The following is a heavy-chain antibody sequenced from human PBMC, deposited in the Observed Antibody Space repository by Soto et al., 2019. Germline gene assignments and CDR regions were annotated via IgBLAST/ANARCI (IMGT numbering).Heavy chain of an antibody. Sequence: LRLSCAASGFTFSSYSMNWVRQAPGKGLEWVSYISTNSKTIYYADSVKGRFTISRDNGKNSLYLQMNSLRAEDTAVYYCARNSVLYCFDYWCQGALVTVSS. J-gene: IGHJ4*02. CDR3: ARNSVLYCFDY. V-gene: IGHV3-48*01. CDR1: GFTFSSYS. CDR2: ISTNSKTI. D-gene: IGHD2-8*02.